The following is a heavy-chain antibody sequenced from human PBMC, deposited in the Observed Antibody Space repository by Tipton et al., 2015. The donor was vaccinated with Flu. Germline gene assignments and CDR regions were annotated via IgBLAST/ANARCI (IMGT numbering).Heavy chain of an antibody. CDR3: ARAVGSSSSC. D-gene: IGHD6-6*01. V-gene: IGHV3-7*01. CDR1: GFTFSSYW. CDR2: IKEDGSAK. J-gene: IGHJ4*02. Sequence: SLRLSCAASGFTFSSYWMHWIRQAPGKGLEWVANIKEDGSAKYYVDSVKGRFTISRDNAKNSLYLQMNSLRPEDTAVYYCARAVGSSSSCWGQGTLVTVSS.